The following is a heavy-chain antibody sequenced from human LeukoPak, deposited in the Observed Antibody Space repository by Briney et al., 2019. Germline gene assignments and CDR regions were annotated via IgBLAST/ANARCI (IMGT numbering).Heavy chain of an antibody. Sequence: GGSLRLSCGASGFSVSGYWMSWVRRAPGKGLEWVANIKEDGSEKYYVDSVRGRFTISRDNTKNSLYLQMSNLRAEDTAVCFCARGGGLDVWGQGATVTVSS. J-gene: IGHJ6*02. CDR1: GFSVSGYW. D-gene: IGHD3-16*01. CDR3: ARGGGLDV. V-gene: IGHV3-7*03. CDR2: IKEDGSEK.